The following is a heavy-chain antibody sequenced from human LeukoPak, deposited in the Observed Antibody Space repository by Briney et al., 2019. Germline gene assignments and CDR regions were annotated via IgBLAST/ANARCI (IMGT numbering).Heavy chain of an antibody. CDR2: IRGSGGST. CDR3: AKGDYYDSSGPWGY. Sequence: GGSLRLSCAASGFTFSNYAMTWVRQAPGKGLEWVSAIRGSGGSTYHADSVKGRFTISRDNSKNTLYLQMNSLRAEDTAVYYCAKGDYYDSSGPWGYWGQGTLVTVSS. D-gene: IGHD3-22*01. J-gene: IGHJ4*02. CDR1: GFTFSNYA. V-gene: IGHV3-23*01.